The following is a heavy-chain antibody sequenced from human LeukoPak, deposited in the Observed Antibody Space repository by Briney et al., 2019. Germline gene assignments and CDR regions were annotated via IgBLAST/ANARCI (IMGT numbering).Heavy chain of an antibody. J-gene: IGHJ4*02. Sequence: GGSLRLSCAASGFTFSSYAMSWVRQTPGKGLAWDSAISGSGGSTYYADSVKGRFTISRDNSKNTLYLQMNSLRAEDTAVYYCAYTAASPPSPFDYWGQGTLVTVSS. CDR2: ISGSGGST. CDR1: GFTFSSYA. V-gene: IGHV3-23*01. CDR3: AYTAASPPSPFDY. D-gene: IGHD6-13*01.